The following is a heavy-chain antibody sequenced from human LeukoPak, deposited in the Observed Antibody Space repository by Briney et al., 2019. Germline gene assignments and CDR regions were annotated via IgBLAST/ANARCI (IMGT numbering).Heavy chain of an antibody. V-gene: IGHV3-74*01. CDR1: GFTFSGYW. CDR3: ARATVTRWFDP. J-gene: IGHJ5*02. Sequence: GGSLRLSCAASGFTFSGYWMHWVRQAPGKGLVWVSRINSDGSSTSYADSVKGRFTISRDSAKNTLYLQMNSLRAEDTAVYYCARATVTRWFDPWGQGTLVTVSS. CDR2: INSDGSST. D-gene: IGHD4-17*01.